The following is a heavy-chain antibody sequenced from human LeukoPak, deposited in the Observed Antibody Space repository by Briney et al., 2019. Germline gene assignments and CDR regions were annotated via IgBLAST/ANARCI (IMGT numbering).Heavy chain of an antibody. CDR1: GGPISSGGYP. Sequence: SDPLSLTCAVSGGPISSGGYPWSWVRQPPGEGLEWIGYIYHSESTYYNPSLKSRVTISVDRSKKQFSLKLSSVTAADTAVYYCARFRSSGYYDWFDPWGQGTLVTVSS. D-gene: IGHD3-22*01. V-gene: IGHV4-30-2*01. CDR3: ARFRSSGYYDWFDP. CDR2: IYHSEST. J-gene: IGHJ5*02.